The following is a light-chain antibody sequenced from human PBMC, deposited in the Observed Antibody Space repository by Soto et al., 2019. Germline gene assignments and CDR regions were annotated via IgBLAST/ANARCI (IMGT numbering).Light chain of an antibody. V-gene: IGKV3-20*01. CDR1: QTVSGSY. J-gene: IGKJ3*01. Sequence: EIVLTQSPGTLSLSPGERATLSCGARQTVSGSYLAWYQQKPGQAPRLLIHGATNRATGIPDRFSGSRSGTDFSLTISRLEPEDSAVYYCQQYGSSPFTFGPGTKVEIK. CDR3: QQYGSSPFT. CDR2: GAT.